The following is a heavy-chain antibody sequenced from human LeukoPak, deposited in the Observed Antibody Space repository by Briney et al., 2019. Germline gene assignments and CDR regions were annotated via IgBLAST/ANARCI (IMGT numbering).Heavy chain of an antibody. D-gene: IGHD3-3*01. CDR2: INPNNGGT. Sequence: ASVKVSCKASGYTFTGYYMHWVRQAPGQGLEWMGWINPNNGGTNYAQKFQGRVTMTRDTSISTAYMELSRLRSDDTAVYYCARDSIFGVVIIPSFDYWGQGTLVTVSS. V-gene: IGHV1-2*02. J-gene: IGHJ4*02. CDR1: GYTFTGYY. CDR3: ARDSIFGVVIIPSFDY.